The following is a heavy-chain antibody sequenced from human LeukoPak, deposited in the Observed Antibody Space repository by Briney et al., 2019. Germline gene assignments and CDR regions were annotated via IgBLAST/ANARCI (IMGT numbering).Heavy chain of an antibody. CDR2: IYYSRNT. V-gene: IGHV4-39*06. J-gene: IGHJ6*02. Sequence: SETLSLTCTVSGGSISSSSYYWGCLRQPPGMGLVWIVCIYYSRNTYYNPSIKSLVTISVNTTKNQFTLRLSTVTAADTAVYECARARDSLTDGMDVWGQGTTVTVS. CDR3: ARARDSLTDGMDV. CDR1: GGSISSSSYY. D-gene: IGHD2-8*01.